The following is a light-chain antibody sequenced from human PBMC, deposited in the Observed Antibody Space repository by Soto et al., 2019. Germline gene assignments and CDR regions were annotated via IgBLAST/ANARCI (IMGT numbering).Light chain of an antibody. CDR3: SSYEGSNNLV. CDR1: SSDVGGYNY. CDR2: EVN. Sequence: QSALTQPPSASGSPGQSVTISCTGTSSDVGGYNYVSWYQQHPGRAPKLMIYEVNKRPTGVPDRFSGSKSGNTASLTVSGLQAEDEADYFCSSYEGSNNLVFGTGTKVTVL. V-gene: IGLV2-8*01. J-gene: IGLJ1*01.